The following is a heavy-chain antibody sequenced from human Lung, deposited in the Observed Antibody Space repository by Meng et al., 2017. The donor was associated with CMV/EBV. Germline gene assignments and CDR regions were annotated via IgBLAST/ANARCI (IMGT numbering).Heavy chain of an antibody. D-gene: IGHD2-15*01. Sequence: GEXXKISCAISGFTVSRNSMSWVRQAPGKGLEWVPVIYYDDSTYYADSVKGRFTMSRDSSMNTVFLQMNSLRVEDTAVYYCARRDDLLGFDYWGQGTVVTVSS. CDR1: GFTVSRNS. J-gene: IGHJ4*02. CDR3: ARRDDLLGFDY. CDR2: IYYDDST. V-gene: IGHV3-53*01.